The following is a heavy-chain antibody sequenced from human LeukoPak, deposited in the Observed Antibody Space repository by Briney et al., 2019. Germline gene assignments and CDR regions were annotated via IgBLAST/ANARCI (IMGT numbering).Heavy chain of an antibody. CDR2: INHSGST. D-gene: IGHD3-10*01. Sequence: PSETLSLTCAVYGGSFSGYYWIWIRQPPGKGLEWIGEINHSGSTNYNPSLKSRVTISVDTSTKQFSLKLSSVTAADTAVYYCARSQNYYGSGDYWSQGTLVTVSS. J-gene: IGHJ4*02. V-gene: IGHV4-34*01. CDR3: ARSQNYYGSGDY. CDR1: GGSFSGYY.